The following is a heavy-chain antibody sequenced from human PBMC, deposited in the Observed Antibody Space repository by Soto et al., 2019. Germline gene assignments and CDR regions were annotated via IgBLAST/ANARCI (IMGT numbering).Heavy chain of an antibody. CDR1: GFTFSSYS. CDR2: ISSSSSYI. CDR3: ARKVYDFWSGLYFDY. V-gene: IGHV3-21*01. Sequence: EVQLVESGGGLVKPGGSLRLSCAASGFTFSSYSMNWVRQAPGKGLEWVSSISSSSSYIYYADSVKGRFTISRDNAKNSRYLQMNSLRAEDTAVYYCARKVYDFWSGLYFDYWGQGTLVTVSS. J-gene: IGHJ4*02. D-gene: IGHD3-3*01.